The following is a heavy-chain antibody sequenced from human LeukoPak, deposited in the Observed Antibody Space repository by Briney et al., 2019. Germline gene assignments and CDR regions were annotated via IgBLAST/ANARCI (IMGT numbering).Heavy chain of an antibody. CDR3: ARSITIFGVVISSWFDP. D-gene: IGHD3-3*01. CDR2: IYTSGST. V-gene: IGHV4-4*07. CDR1: GGSISSYY. J-gene: IGHJ5*02. Sequence: PSETLSLTCTVSGGSISSYYWSWIRQPAGKGLEWIGRIYTSGSTNYNPSLKSRVTMSVDTSKNQSSLKLSSVTAADTAVYYCARSITIFGVVISSWFDPWGQGTLVTVSS.